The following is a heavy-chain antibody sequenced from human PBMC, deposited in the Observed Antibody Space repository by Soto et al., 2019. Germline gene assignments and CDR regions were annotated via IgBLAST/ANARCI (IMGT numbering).Heavy chain of an antibody. CDR1: GYTFTGYY. CDR3: AREAVAGTSGIDY. Sequence: ASVKVSCKASGYTFTGYYMHWVRQAPGQGLEWMGWINPNSGGTNYAQKFQGWVTMTRDTSISTAYMELSRLRSDDTAVYYCAREAVAGTSGIDYWGQGTLVTVS. V-gene: IGHV1-2*04. CDR2: INPNSGGT. J-gene: IGHJ4*02. D-gene: IGHD6-19*01.